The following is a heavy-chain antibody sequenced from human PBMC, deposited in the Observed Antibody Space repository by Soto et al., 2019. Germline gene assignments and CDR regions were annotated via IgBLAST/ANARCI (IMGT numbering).Heavy chain of an antibody. CDR3: ARGGVEDQYYYYGMDV. CDR1: GYTFTSYA. Sequence: QVQLVQSGGEVKKLGASGKVSCKASGYTFTSYAMHWVRQAPGQRLEWMGSINAGNGNTKYSQKVHGRDTITRDTSASTAYTALSSMRSEETAVYYSARGGVEDQYYYYGMDVSGQGPTVTDSS. CDR2: INAGNGNT. J-gene: IGHJ6*02. V-gene: IGHV1-3*01. D-gene: IGHD2-15*01.